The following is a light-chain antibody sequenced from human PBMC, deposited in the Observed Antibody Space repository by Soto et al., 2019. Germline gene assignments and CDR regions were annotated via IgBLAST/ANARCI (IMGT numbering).Light chain of an antibody. CDR3: QQYYSFPFT. CDR2: AAS. V-gene: IGKV1D-8*03. CDR1: PGISSY. J-gene: IGKJ3*01. Sequence: VIWMTQSPSLLSASTGDRVTISCRMSPGISSYLAWYQQKPGKAPELLIYAASTLQSGVPSRFSGSGSGTDFTLTISCLPSEDFATYYCQQYYSFPFTFGPGTKVDIK.